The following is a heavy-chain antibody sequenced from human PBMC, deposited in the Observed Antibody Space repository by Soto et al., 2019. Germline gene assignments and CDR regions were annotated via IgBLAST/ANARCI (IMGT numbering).Heavy chain of an antibody. V-gene: IGHV5-51*01. CDR3: ARHGRRYSGYHHVFGFDP. D-gene: IGHD5-12*01. CDR1: VYSFTSYC. Sequence: GESLKISCKGSVYSFTSYCIGWVRQMPGKGLEWMGIIYPGDSDTRYSPSFQGQVTISADKPISTAYLQWSSLKASDTAMYYCARHGRRYSGYHHVFGFDPWGQVTLVTVSS. CDR2: IYPGDSDT. J-gene: IGHJ5*02.